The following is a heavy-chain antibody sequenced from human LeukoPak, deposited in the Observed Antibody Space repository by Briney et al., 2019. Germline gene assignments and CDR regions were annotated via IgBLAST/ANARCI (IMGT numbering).Heavy chain of an antibody. CDR3: ARDKVSGPTLLDY. CDR2: ISYDGSNK. J-gene: IGHJ4*02. Sequence: AGGSLRLSCAASGFTFSNYDMHWVRQAPGKGLEWVAVISYDGSNKYYADSVKGRFTISRDNAKNSLFLQMNSLRADDTAVYYCARDKVSGPTLLDYWGQGTLVTVSS. V-gene: IGHV3-30*03. D-gene: IGHD3-10*01. CDR1: GFTFSNYD.